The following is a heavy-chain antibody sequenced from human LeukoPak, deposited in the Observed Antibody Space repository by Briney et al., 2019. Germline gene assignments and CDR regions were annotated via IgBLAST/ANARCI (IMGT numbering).Heavy chain of an antibody. Sequence: PSETLSLTCTVSGGSISSSSYYWGWIRQPPGKGLEWIGSIYYSGSTYYNPSLKSRVTISVDTSKNQFSLKLSSVTAADTAVYYCASSRYCSGGSCYSGSFDYWGQGTLVTVSS. CDR2: IYYSGST. V-gene: IGHV4-39*01. D-gene: IGHD2-15*01. CDR3: ASSRYCSGGSCYSGSFDY. J-gene: IGHJ4*02. CDR1: GGSISSSSYY.